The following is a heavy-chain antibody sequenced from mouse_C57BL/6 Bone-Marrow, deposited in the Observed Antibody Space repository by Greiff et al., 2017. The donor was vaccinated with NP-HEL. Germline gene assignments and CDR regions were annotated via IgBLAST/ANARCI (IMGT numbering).Heavy chain of an antibody. Sequence: VQLQQSGAELVKPGASVKLSCKASGYTFTSYWMQWVKQRPGQGLEWIGEIDPSDSYTNYNQKFKGKATLTVDTSSSTAYMQLSSLTSEDAAVYYCASLYYGSILDYWGQGTTLTVSS. CDR3: ASLYYGSILDY. J-gene: IGHJ2*01. CDR1: GYTFTSYW. D-gene: IGHD1-1*01. CDR2: IDPSDSYT. V-gene: IGHV1-50*01.